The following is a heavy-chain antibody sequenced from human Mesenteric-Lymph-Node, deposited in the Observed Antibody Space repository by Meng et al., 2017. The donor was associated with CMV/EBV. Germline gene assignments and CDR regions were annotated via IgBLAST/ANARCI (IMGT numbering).Heavy chain of an antibody. Sequence: SETLSLTCTVSGGSVNSDRHYWSWIRQPPVKGLEWIGFVSSGGRPNYNPSLKGRVTFSVDTSKNQFSLRLSSVTAADTAVYYCARDMGRLGGRSLYYSYGMDVWGQGTTVTVSS. D-gene: IGHD1-26*01. J-gene: IGHJ6*02. CDR2: VSSGGRP. CDR1: GGSVNSDRHY. CDR3: ARDMGRLGGRSLYYSYGMDV. V-gene: IGHV4-61*01.